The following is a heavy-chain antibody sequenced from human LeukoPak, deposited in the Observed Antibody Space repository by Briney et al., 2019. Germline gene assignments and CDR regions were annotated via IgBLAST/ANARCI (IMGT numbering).Heavy chain of an antibody. CDR2: IYYSGST. CDR3: ARHQGSRDRGIDY. D-gene: IGHD2-2*01. CDR1: GGSISSSSYY. V-gene: IGHV4-39*01. Sequence: SETLSLTCTVSGGSISSSSYYWGWIRQPPGTGLEWIGSIYYSGSTYYNPSLKSRVTISVDTSKNQFSLKLSSVTAADTAVYYCARHQGSRDRGIDYWGQGTLVTVSS. J-gene: IGHJ4*02.